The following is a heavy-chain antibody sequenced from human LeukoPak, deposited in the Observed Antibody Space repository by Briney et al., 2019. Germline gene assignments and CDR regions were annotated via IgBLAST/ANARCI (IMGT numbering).Heavy chain of an antibody. J-gene: IGHJ4*02. D-gene: IGHD2-21*01. V-gene: IGHV1-3*01. CDR1: GYIFTKYV. CDR2: IKAGNGYT. CDR3: ARDDCGDASYPGGY. Sequence: ASVKVSFKASGYIFTKYVVHWVRPATGQKPEWMVWIKAGNGYTKYSHNFQDRLTITRDTSASTVYMELSSLTSEDTALYYCARDDCGDASYPGGYWGQGTLVTVSS.